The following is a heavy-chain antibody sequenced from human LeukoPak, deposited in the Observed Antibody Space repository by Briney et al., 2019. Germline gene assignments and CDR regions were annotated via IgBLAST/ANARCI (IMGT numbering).Heavy chain of an antibody. V-gene: IGHV1-69*04. CDR2: IIPILGIA. D-gene: IGHD2-2*01. J-gene: IGHJ5*02. CDR1: GGTFSSYA. CDR3: AREDLGVAVVPANVNWFDP. Sequence: SVKVSCKASGGTFSSYAISWVRQAPGQGLEWMGRIIPILGIANYAQKFQGRVTITADKSTSTAYMELSSLRSEDTAVYYCAREDLGVAVVPANVNWFDPWGQGTLVTVSS.